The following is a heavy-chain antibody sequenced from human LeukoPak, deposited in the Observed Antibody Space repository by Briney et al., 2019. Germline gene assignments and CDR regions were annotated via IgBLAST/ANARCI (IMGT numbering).Heavy chain of an antibody. CDR3: AREGTVQSFDY. CDR2: IYYSGST. CDR1: GGSISSSSYY. V-gene: IGHV4-61*01. J-gene: IGHJ4*02. Sequence: SETLSLTCTVSGGSISSSSYYWGWIRQPPGKGLEWIGYIYYSGSTNYNPSLKSRVTISVDTSKNQFSLKLSSVTAADTAVYYCAREGTVQSFDYWGQGTLVTVSS. D-gene: IGHD1-1*01.